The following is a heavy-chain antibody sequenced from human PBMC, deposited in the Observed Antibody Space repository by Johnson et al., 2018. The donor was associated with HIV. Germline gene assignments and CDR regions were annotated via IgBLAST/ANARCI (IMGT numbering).Heavy chain of an antibody. CDR2: IRYDGSNK. D-gene: IGHD7-27*01. CDR3: ARDPTTQNSRLTGDFGAFDI. Sequence: QVQLVESGGGLVKPGGSLRLSCAASGFTFSSYGMHWVRQAPGKGLEWVAFIRYDGSNKYYADSVKGRFTISRDNVKNSLYLQMNSLTVEDSALYYCARDPTTQNSRLTGDFGAFDIWGQGTMVTVSS. CDR1: GFTFSSYG. V-gene: IGHV3-30*02. J-gene: IGHJ3*02.